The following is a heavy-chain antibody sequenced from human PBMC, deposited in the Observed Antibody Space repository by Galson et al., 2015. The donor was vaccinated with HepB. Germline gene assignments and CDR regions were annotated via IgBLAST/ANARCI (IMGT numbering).Heavy chain of an antibody. Sequence: SLRLSCAASGFTFSSYWMSWVRQAPGKGLEWVANIKRDGSEKYYVDSVKGRFTISRDNAKNSLYLQMNSLRAEDTAVYYCAREVYYDFWSGYYYEPDYWGQGTLVTVSS. D-gene: IGHD3-3*01. J-gene: IGHJ4*02. CDR1: GFTFSSYW. CDR2: IKRDGSEK. CDR3: AREVYYDFWSGYYYEPDY. V-gene: IGHV3-7*03.